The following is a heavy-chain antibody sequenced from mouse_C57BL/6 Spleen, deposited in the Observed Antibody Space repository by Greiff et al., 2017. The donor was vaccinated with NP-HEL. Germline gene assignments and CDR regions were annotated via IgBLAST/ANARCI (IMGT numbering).Heavy chain of an antibody. Sequence: QVQLKESGAELAKPGASVKLSCKASGYTFTSYWMHWVKQRPGQGLEWIGYINPSSGYTKYNQKFKDKATLTADKSSSTAYMQLSSRTYEDSAVYYCARNYSNSPLDYWGQGTSVTVSS. CDR2: INPSSGYT. J-gene: IGHJ4*01. D-gene: IGHD2-5*01. CDR3: ARNYSNSPLDY. CDR1: GYTFTSYW. V-gene: IGHV1-7*01.